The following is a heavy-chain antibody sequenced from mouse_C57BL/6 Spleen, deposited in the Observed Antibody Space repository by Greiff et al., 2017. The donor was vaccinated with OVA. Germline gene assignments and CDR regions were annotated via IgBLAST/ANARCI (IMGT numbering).Heavy chain of an antibody. V-gene: IGHV1-55*01. CDR3: AREDYYGSSHYAMDY. Sequence: QVQLQQPGAELVQPGASVKMSCKASGYTFTSYWITWVKQRPGQGLEWIGDIYPGSGSTNYNEKFKSKATLTVDTSSSTAYMQLSSLTSEDSAVDYCAREDYYGSSHYAMDYWGQGTSVTVSS. J-gene: IGHJ4*01. CDR2: IYPGSGST. CDR1: GYTFTSYW. D-gene: IGHD1-1*01.